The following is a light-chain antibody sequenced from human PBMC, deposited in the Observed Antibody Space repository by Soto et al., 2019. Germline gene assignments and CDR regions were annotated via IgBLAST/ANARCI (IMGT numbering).Light chain of an antibody. Sequence: EIMMTQSPATLSVSPGESATLSCRASQSVRNNLAWYQHKPGQAPRLLIYYASTRATGIPTRFSGSGSGTEFTLTISSLQSEDFALYYCQQYNDCPPITFGGGTRLEIK. CDR2: YAS. V-gene: IGKV3-15*01. CDR3: QQYNDCPPIT. J-gene: IGKJ5*01. CDR1: QSVRNN.